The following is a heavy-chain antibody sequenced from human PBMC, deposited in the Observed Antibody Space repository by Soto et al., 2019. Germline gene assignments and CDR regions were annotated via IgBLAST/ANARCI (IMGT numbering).Heavy chain of an antibody. J-gene: IGHJ3*01. CDR1: GGTFNTYT. D-gene: IGHD2-2*01. Sequence: QVHLIQSGAEVKKPGSSVKVSCKAAGGTFNTYTLFWVRQAPGHGLEWMGRIIPMLPVTNSAQKFQGRLTLTAHKSTGTAFMELTSLTSDDTAVYYGSIGSWSAETFDVWGQGTMVTVSS. CDR3: SIGSWSAETFDV. V-gene: IGHV1-69*02. CDR2: IIPMLPVT.